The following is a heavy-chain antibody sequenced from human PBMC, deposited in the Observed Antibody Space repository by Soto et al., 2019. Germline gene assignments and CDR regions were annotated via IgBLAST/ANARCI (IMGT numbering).Heavy chain of an antibody. CDR2: IDWDDDK. D-gene: IGHD6-13*01. CDR1: GFSLSTSGMC. CDR3: AXTLTYSSSWHRVYGMDV. Sequence: SGPTLVNPTQTLTLTCTFSGFSLSTSGMCVSWIRQPPGKALEWLALIDWDDDKYYSTSLKTRLTISKDTSKNQVVLTMTNMDPVDTATYYCAXTLTYSSSWHRVYGMDVWGQGTTVTVSS. J-gene: IGHJ6*02. V-gene: IGHV2-70*01.